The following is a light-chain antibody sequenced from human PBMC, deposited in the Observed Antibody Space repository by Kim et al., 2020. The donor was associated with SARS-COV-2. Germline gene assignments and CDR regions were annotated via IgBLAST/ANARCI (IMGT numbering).Light chain of an antibody. J-gene: IGKJ2*01. CDR2: PAS. CDR3: QHYIRFPYT. V-gene: IGKV1-5*03. CDR1: QLIDTY. Sequence: SASVGDSVTLTGRASQLIDTYLAWYQQKPGKAPNLMIYPASSLHIGVPSRFSGSGSGTEFTLTINGLQPDDFATYYCQHYIRFPYTFGQGTKLEI.